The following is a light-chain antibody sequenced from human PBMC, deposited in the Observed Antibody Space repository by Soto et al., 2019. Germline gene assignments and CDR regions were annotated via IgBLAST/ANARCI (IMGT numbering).Light chain of an antibody. CDR1: KLGDKY. V-gene: IGLV3-1*01. Sequence: SYELTQPPSVSVSPGQTASITCFGDKLGDKYACWYQQKPGQSPVLVIYQDSKRPSGIPERFSGSNSGNTATLTISGTQAMDVADYYCQAWDSSNVVFGGGTKLTVL. CDR2: QDS. CDR3: QAWDSSNVV. J-gene: IGLJ2*01.